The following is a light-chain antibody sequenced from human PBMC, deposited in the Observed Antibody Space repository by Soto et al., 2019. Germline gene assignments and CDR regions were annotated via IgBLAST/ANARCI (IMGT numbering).Light chain of an antibody. CDR3: CSYAGSYTYV. Sequence: QAVVTQPRSVSGSPGQSVTISCTGTSSDVGGYNYVSWYQQHPGKAPKLMIYDVSKRPSGVPDRFSGSKSGNTASLTISGLQAEDEADYYCCSYAGSYTYVFGTGTKVPS. CDR1: SSDVGGYNY. J-gene: IGLJ1*01. CDR2: DVS. V-gene: IGLV2-11*01.